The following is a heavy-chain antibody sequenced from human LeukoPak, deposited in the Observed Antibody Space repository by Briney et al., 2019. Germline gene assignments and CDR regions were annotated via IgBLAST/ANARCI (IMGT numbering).Heavy chain of an antibody. V-gene: IGHV1-2*02. D-gene: IGHD6-19*01. CDR2: INPNSGGT. Sequence: APVKVSCKASGYTFTGYYMHWERQAPGQGLEWMGWINPNSGGTNYAQKFQGRVTMTRDTSISTAYMELSRLRSDDTAVYYCARDLQWPDAFDIWGQGTMVTVSS. CDR1: GYTFTGYY. CDR3: ARDLQWPDAFDI. J-gene: IGHJ3*02.